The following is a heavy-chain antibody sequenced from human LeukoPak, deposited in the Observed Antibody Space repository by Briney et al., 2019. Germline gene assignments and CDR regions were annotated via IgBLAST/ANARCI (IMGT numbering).Heavy chain of an antibody. J-gene: IGHJ4*02. V-gene: IGHV3-30*18. D-gene: IGHD5-24*01. CDR2: ISYDGRNK. CDR3: AKDVEY. Sequence: GGSLRLSCAASGFTFSSYGMHWVRQAPGKGLEWVAVISYDGRNKYYADSVKGRFTISRDNSKNTLYLQMNSLRAEDTAVYYCAKDVEYWGQGTLVTVSS. CDR1: GFTFSSYG.